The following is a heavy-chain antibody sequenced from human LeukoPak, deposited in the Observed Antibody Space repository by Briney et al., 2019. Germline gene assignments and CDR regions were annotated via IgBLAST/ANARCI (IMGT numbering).Heavy chain of an antibody. CDR3: ARGSALEWLLYGYYDYGMDV. CDR1: GYTFTSYD. J-gene: IGHJ6*02. Sequence: ASVKVSCKASGYTFTSYDINWVRQATGQGLEWMGRMNPNSGNTGYAQKFQGRVTMTRNTSISTAYMEVSSLRSEDTAVYYCARGSALEWLLYGYYDYGMDVWGQGTTVTVSS. D-gene: IGHD3-3*01. CDR2: MNPNSGNT. V-gene: IGHV1-8*01.